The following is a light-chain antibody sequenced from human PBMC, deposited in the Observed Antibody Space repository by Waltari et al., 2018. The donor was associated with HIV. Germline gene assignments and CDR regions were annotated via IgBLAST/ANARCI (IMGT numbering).Light chain of an antibody. CDR3: QQYYSTPWT. J-gene: IGKJ1*01. CDR1: QSLLYRSTNKDY. V-gene: IGKV4-1*01. Sequence: DIVMTQSPDSLAVSLGERATINCKSTQSLLYRSTNKDYVAWYQQKPGQPPKLLIYLASIRESGVPDRFSGSGSGTDFTLTISNLQAEDVAVYYCQQYYSTPWTFGQGTKVEIK. CDR2: LAS.